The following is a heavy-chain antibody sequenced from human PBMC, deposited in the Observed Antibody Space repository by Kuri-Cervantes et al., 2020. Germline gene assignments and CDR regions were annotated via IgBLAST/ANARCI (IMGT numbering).Heavy chain of an antibody. Sequence: LSLTCAASGFTFSSYGMHWVRQAPGKGLEWVAVTSYDGSNKYYADSVKGRFTISRDNSKNTLYLQMNSLRAEDTAVYYCANWGDDYGDYFDYWGQGTLVTVSS. CDR2: TSYDGSNK. J-gene: IGHJ4*02. CDR3: ANWGDDYGDYFDY. V-gene: IGHV3-30*18. D-gene: IGHD4-17*01. CDR1: GFTFSSYG.